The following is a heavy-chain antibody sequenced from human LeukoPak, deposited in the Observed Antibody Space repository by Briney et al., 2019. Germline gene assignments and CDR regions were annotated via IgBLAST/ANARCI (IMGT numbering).Heavy chain of an antibody. Sequence: SETLSLTCAVYGGSFSDLFWNWIRQPPGKGLEWIGEINHTGATNYNLSLKSRVTISVDTSKNQLSLKLTSVTAADTAVYYCASSYSSRWYYFDHWGHGTLVTVSS. CDR3: ASSYSSRWYYFDH. D-gene: IGHD6-13*01. V-gene: IGHV4-34*01. J-gene: IGHJ4*01. CDR1: GGSFSDLF. CDR2: INHTGAT.